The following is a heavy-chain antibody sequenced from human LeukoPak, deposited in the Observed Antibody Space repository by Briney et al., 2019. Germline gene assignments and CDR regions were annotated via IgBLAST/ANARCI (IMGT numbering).Heavy chain of an antibody. CDR1: GFTFSSYS. Sequence: GGSLRLSCAASGFTFSSYSMNWVRQAPGKRLEWVSSISSSSTYTYYADSVKGRFTISRDNAKNSLSLQMNSLRAEDTAVYYCARAGSTSISMIVLATDFDYWGQGTLVTVSS. CDR3: ARAGSTSISMIVLATDFDY. J-gene: IGHJ4*02. V-gene: IGHV3-21*01. D-gene: IGHD3-22*01. CDR2: ISSSSTYT.